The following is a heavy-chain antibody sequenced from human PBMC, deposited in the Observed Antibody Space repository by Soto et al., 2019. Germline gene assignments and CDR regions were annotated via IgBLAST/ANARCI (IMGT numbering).Heavy chain of an antibody. V-gene: IGHV5-51*01. CDR2: IHPGDSDT. CDR1: GYNFNSYW. CDR3: ARRGDSSGFMDY. D-gene: IGHD6-19*01. J-gene: IGHJ4*02. Sequence: PGESLKISCKGSGYNFNSYWISWVRQMPGKGLEWMGIIHPGDSDTRYSPSFQGQVTISADKSISTAYLQWSSLKASDTAMYYCARRGDSSGFMDYWGQGIPVTVSS.